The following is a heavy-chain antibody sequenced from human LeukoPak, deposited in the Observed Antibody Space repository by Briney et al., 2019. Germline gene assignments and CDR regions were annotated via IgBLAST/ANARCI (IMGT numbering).Heavy chain of an antibody. J-gene: IGHJ4*02. CDR1: GGSITSYY. CDR3: ASTHSYGIDYYFDY. V-gene: IGHV4-59*01. CDR2: IYYSGST. Sequence: SETLSLTCTVSGGSITSYYWSWIRQPPGKGLEWIGYIYYSGSTNYNPSLKSRVTISVDTSKNQFSLKLSSVTAADTAVYYCASTHSYGIDYYFDYWGQGTLVTVSS. D-gene: IGHD5-18*01.